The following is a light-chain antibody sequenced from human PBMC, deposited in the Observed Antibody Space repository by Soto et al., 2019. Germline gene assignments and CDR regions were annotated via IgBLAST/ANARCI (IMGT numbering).Light chain of an antibody. CDR2: AVS. V-gene: IGLV2-14*01. CDR1: SSDVGLYDY. J-gene: IGLJ1*01. CDR3: SSYTSDSSYV. Sequence: QSALAQPVSVSGSPGQSITISCTGTSSDVGLYDYVSWYQQHPGKAPQLMIYAVSNRPSGVSNRFSASKSGNTASLFISGLQAEEEADYYCSSYTSDSSYVFGSGTKVTVL.